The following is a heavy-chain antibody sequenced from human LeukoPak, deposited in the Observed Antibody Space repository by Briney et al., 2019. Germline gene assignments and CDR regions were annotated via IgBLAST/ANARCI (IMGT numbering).Heavy chain of an antibody. V-gene: IGHV1-2*02. J-gene: IGHJ5*02. CDR2: ISPNSGGT. CDR3: ARDPLRCFDP. CDR1: GYTFTGYY. Sequence: ASVKVPCKASGYTFTGYYMHWVRQAPGQGLEWMGWISPNSGGTNYAQKFQRRVTMTRDTSISTAYMELGRLRSDDTAVYYCARDPLRCFDPWGQGTLVTVSS.